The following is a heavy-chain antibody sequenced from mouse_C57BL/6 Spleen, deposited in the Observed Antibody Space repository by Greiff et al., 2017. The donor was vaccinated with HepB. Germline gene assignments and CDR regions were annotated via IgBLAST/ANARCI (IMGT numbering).Heavy chain of an antibody. CDR1: GFTFSSYA. CDR2: ISDGGSYI. J-gene: IGHJ3*01. D-gene: IGHD2-5*01. CDR3: ARGLYSNYGAWFAY. Sequence: EVKLVESGGGLVKPGGSLKLSCAASGFTFSSYAMSWVRQTPEKRLEWVATISDGGSYIYYPDNVKGRFTISRDNAKNNLYLQMSHLKSEDTAMYYWARGLYSNYGAWFAYWGQGTVVTVSA. V-gene: IGHV5-4*03.